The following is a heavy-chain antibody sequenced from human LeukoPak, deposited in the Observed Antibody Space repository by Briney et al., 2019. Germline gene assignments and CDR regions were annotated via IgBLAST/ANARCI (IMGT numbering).Heavy chain of an antibody. V-gene: IGHV3-11*04. Sequence: GGSLRLSCAASGFTVSSNYMSWIRQAPGKGLEWFSYISSSSATIHYADSVKGRFTISRDNAENSLYLQMNNLRAEDTAVYYCARIGDDYNEYVDYWGQGTLVTVSS. CDR1: GFTVSSNY. J-gene: IGHJ4*02. D-gene: IGHD5-24*01. CDR2: ISSSSATI. CDR3: ARIGDDYNEYVDY.